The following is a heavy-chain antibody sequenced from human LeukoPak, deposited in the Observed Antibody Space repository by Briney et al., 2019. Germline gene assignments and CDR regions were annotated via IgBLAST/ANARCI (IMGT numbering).Heavy chain of an antibody. CDR2: IIPIFGTA. D-gene: IGHD3-3*01. CDR1: GGTFSSYA. Sequence: SVKVSCKASGGTFSSYAISWVRQAPGQGLEWMGGIIPIFGTANYAQKFQGRVTITADESTSTAYMELSSLRSEDTAVYYCARGPVFGVAPILDYYYMDVWGKGTTVTVSS. CDR3: ARGPVFGVAPILDYYYMDV. V-gene: IGHV1-69*13. J-gene: IGHJ6*03.